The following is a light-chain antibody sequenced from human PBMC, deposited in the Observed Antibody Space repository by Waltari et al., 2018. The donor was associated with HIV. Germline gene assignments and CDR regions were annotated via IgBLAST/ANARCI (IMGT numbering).Light chain of an antibody. V-gene: IGKV3D-15*01. Sequence: EILMMQSPATLSVSLGIRVTLSCRANQSLGSNVAWYHQRPGQIPRLLVYEASTRAPDTPTRFTGSGSGTKFTLTIISLQSEDFGVYFCQQYSDWPLTFGGGTKVDIK. CDR3: QQYSDWPLT. CDR2: EAS. J-gene: IGKJ4*01. CDR1: QSLGSN.